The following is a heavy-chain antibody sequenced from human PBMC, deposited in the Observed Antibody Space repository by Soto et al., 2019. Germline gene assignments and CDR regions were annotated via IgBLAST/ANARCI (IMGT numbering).Heavy chain of an antibody. V-gene: IGHV4-31*03. D-gene: IGHD4-17*01. J-gene: IGHJ5*02. CDR1: GGSISSGGYY. Sequence: QVQLQQSGPGLVKPSQTMSLTCTVSGGSISSGGYYWSWIRQHPGKGLEWIGYIYYSGSTYYNPYLKSRVTISVDTSKNQFSLKLSSVTAADTAVYYCARGGYGDYSGWFDPWGQGTLVTVSS. CDR2: IYYSGST. CDR3: ARGGYGDYSGWFDP.